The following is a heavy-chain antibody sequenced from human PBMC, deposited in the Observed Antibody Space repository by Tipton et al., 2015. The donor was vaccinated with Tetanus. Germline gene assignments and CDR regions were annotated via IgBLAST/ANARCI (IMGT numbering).Heavy chain of an antibody. D-gene: IGHD1-1*01. CDR1: GYTFSNYG. CDR2: TSVYDGNK. J-gene: IGHJ4*02. CDR3: STKRGGYTGFDL. V-gene: IGHV1-18*01. Sequence: QVQLVQSGAEVKKPGASVMVSCKASGYTFSNYGVSWVRQAPGHGLEWVGWTSVYDGNKKYAENFQHRVTLTTDTSTDTAYMELRTLRSNDTAIYYCSTKRGGYTGFDLWGQGTLVTVSS.